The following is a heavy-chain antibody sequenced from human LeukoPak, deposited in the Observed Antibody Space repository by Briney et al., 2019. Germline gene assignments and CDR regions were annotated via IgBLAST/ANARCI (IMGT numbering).Heavy chain of an antibody. V-gene: IGHV3-11*04. Sequence: GGSLRLSCAASGFTFSDYYMSWIRQVPGKGLEWVSYISSSGSTIYYADSVKGRFTISRDNAKNSLYLQMNSLRAEDTAVYYCARDCSASSSDYYPLGYWGQGTLVTVSS. D-gene: IGHD3-22*01. CDR3: ARDCSASSSDYYPLGY. CDR2: ISSSGSTI. J-gene: IGHJ4*02. CDR1: GFTFSDYY.